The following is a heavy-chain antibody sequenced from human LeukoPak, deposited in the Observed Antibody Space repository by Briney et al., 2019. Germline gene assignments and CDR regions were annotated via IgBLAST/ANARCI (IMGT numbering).Heavy chain of an antibody. V-gene: IGHV4-4*09. CDR1: GGSISSYY. CDR2: IYTSGST. J-gene: IGHJ4*02. CDR3: ARLNAGDCSSTSCYMIDRYYFDY. D-gene: IGHD2-2*02. Sequence: SETLSLTCTVSGGSISSYYWSWIRQPPGKGLEWIGYIYTSGSTNYNPSLKSRVTISVDTSKNQFSLKLSSVTAADTAVYYCARLNAGDCSSTSCYMIDRYYFDYRGQGTLVTVSS.